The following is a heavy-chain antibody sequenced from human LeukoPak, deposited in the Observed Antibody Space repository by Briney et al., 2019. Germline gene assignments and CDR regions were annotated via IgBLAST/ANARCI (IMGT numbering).Heavy chain of an antibody. D-gene: IGHD2/OR15-2a*01. J-gene: IGHJ6*02. V-gene: IGHV3-53*04. Sequence: GGSLRLSCAASGFTVSSNYMSWVRQAPGKGLEWVSVIYSGGSTYYADSVKGRFTISRHNSKNTLYLQMNSLRAEDTAVYYCAKGIGYYYYYGMDVWGQGTTVTVSS. CDR2: IYSGGST. CDR1: GFTVSSNY. CDR3: AKGIGYYYYYGMDV.